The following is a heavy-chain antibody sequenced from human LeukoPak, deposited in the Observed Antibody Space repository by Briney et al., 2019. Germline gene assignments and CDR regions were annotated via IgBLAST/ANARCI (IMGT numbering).Heavy chain of an antibody. V-gene: IGHV6-1*01. CDR1: GASVSSNSAA. Sequence: QTLSLTCAISGASVSSNSAAWNWIRQSPSRGLEWLGRTYYRSKWYNDYAVSVKSRITINPDTSKNQFSLQLNSVTPEDTAVYYCASSRRLPGQQLPEYYFDYWGQGTLVTVSS. CDR3: ASSRRLPGQQLPEYYFDY. D-gene: IGHD6-13*01. CDR2: TYYRSKWYN. J-gene: IGHJ4*02.